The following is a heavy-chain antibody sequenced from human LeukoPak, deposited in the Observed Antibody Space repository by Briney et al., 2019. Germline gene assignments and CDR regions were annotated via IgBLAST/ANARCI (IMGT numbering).Heavy chain of an antibody. CDR3: ARQMGTSLDY. CDR1: GYSISSGYY. Sequence: PSETLSLTCAVSGYSISSGYYWGWIRQPPGKGPEWIGSIYHSGSTYYNSSLKSRVTISVDTSKNQFSLKLSSVTAADTAVYYCARQMGTSLDYWGQGTLVTVSS. J-gene: IGHJ4*02. CDR2: IYHSGST. D-gene: IGHD5-24*01. V-gene: IGHV4-38-2*01.